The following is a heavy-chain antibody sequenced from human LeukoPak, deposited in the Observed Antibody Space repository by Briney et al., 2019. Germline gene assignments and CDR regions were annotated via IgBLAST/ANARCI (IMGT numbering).Heavy chain of an antibody. CDR1: GFNFHSYW. CDR2: IKQEGSEK. Sequence: GGSLRLSCAASGFNFHSYWMSWVRQAPGKGLEWVANIKQEGSEKFYVDSVKGRFTISRDNAKNSLYLQMNSLRAEDTGIYYCARENRDGYNPYNWFDPWGQGTLVTVSS. V-gene: IGHV3-7*01. D-gene: IGHD5-24*01. J-gene: IGHJ5*02. CDR3: ARENRDGYNPYNWFDP.